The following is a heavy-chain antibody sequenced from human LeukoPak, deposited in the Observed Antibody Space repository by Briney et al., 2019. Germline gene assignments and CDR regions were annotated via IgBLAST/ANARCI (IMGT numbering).Heavy chain of an antibody. CDR3: ARAGQISTGAYFDY. CDR2: IILVLDKT. CDR1: GGTFATYS. D-gene: IGHD3-10*01. J-gene: IGHJ4*02. Sequence: ASVKVSCKASGGTFATYSYSWVRQAPGQGLEWMGRIILVLDKTNYAQTLQGRVTITADKTTNTAYMDLSSVRSEDTAVYYCARAGQISTGAYFDYWGQGTLVTVSS. V-gene: IGHV1-69*08.